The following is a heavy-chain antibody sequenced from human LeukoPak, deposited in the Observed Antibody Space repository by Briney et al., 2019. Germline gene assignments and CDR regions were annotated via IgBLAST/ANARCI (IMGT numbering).Heavy chain of an antibody. V-gene: IGHV4-61*02. J-gene: IGHJ4*02. D-gene: IGHD3-16*01. Sequence: PSQTLSLTCTVSGGSISSGSYYWSWIRQPAGKGLGWIGRIYTSGSTNYNPSLKSRVTISVDTSKNQFSLRLSSVTAADTAVYYCARTSSLRRAVDYWGQGTLVTVSS. CDR1: GGSISSGSYY. CDR3: ARTSSLRRAVDY. CDR2: IYTSGST.